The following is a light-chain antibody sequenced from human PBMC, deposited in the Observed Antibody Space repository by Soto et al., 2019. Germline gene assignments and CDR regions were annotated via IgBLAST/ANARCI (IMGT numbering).Light chain of an antibody. Sequence: DIQLTQSPSSLSASVGDRVTIACRASQSISIYLNWYQHKPGKAPKLLIYEASSLQSGVPSRFSGSGSGTDFNLTISSLQLEDFATYYCQQSYSTPTFGQGTKVQIK. V-gene: IGKV1-39*01. J-gene: IGKJ1*01. CDR1: QSISIY. CDR2: EAS. CDR3: QQSYSTPT.